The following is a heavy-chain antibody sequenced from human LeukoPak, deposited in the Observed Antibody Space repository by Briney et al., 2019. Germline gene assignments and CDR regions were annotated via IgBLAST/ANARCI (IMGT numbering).Heavy chain of an antibody. CDR3: ARQNDYYYYMDV. Sequence: SETLSLTCTVSGGSIRSSSYYWGWIRQPPGKGLEWIGSIYYSGSTNYKPSLRSRVTISVDTSKNQFSLKLSSVTAADTAVYYCARQNDYYYYMDVWGKGTTVTVSS. CDR1: GGSIRSSSYY. CDR2: IYYSGST. J-gene: IGHJ6*03. D-gene: IGHD1-1*01. V-gene: IGHV4-39*01.